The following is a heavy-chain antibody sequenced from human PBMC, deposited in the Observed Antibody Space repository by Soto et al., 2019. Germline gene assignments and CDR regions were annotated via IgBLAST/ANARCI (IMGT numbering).Heavy chain of an antibody. Sequence: PSETLSLTCTVSGDSICSYYWSWIRQPPGKGLEWIGYIYYSGSTNYNPSLKSRVTTSVDTSKNQFSLKLSSVTAADTAVYYCARDRELLWFGELSYYGMDVWGQGTTVTVSS. J-gene: IGHJ6*02. CDR3: ARDRELLWFGELSYYGMDV. CDR1: GDSICSYY. V-gene: IGHV4-59*01. CDR2: IYYSGST. D-gene: IGHD3-10*01.